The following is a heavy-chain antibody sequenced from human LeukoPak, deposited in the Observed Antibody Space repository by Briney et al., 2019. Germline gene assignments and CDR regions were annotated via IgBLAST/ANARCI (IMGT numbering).Heavy chain of an antibody. CDR3: ARGRWSSGWYGFQYYMDV. Sequence: SETLSLTCTVSGGSISSSSYYWGWIRQPPGKGLEWIGSIYYSGSTYYNPSLKSRVTISVDTSKNQSSLKLSSVTAADTAVYYCARGRWSSGWYGFQYYMDVWGKGTTVTVSS. D-gene: IGHD6-19*01. CDR2: IYYSGST. V-gene: IGHV4-39*01. CDR1: GGSISSSSYY. J-gene: IGHJ6*03.